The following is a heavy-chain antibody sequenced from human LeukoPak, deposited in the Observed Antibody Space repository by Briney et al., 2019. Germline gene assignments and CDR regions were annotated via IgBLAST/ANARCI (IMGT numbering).Heavy chain of an antibody. J-gene: IGHJ4*02. V-gene: IGHV3-11*04. Sequence: PGGSLRLSCVASGFTFSDYYMSWIRQAPGKGLEWVSYISSSGRTIYDADSVKGRFIISRDNAKNSLYLQMNSLRAEDTAVYYCARVHYFYGGNSEVYFDYWGQGTLVTVSS. CDR2: ISSSGRTI. CDR1: GFTFSDYY. D-gene: IGHD4-23*01. CDR3: ARVHYFYGGNSEVYFDY.